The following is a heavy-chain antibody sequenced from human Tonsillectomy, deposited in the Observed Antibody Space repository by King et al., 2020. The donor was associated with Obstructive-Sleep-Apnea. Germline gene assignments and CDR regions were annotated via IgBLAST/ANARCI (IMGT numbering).Heavy chain of an antibody. CDR3: ARVMATIRGYLDY. V-gene: IGHV3-11*01. Sequence: VQLVQSGGGLVKPGGSLRLSCAASGFSFSDYYMSWIRQAPGKGLERVSYISSSGSHIYYADSVKGRVTISRDNAKNSLYLQMNSLRVEDTAVYYCARVMATIRGYLDYWGQGTLVTVSS. D-gene: IGHD5-24*01. J-gene: IGHJ4*02. CDR2: ISSSGSHI. CDR1: GFSFSDYY.